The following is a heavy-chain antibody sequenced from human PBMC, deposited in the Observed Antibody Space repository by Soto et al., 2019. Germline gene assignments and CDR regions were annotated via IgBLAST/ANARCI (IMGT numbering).Heavy chain of an antibody. D-gene: IGHD6-13*01. CDR2: ISAYNGNR. CDR1: GYTFTSYG. J-gene: IGHJ5*02. CDR3: ARDIAAAGTIWFEP. Sequence: QVQLVQSGAEVKKPGASVKVSCKASGYTFTSYGISWVRQAPGQGLGWMGWISAYNGNRKYAQKLQGRVTMTTHTSTRTAYMKLRSLRSFDTAVYYCARDIAAAGTIWFEPWGQGTLVTVSS. V-gene: IGHV1-18*01.